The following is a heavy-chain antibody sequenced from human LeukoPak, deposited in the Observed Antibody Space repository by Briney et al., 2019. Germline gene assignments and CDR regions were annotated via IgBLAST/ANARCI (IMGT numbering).Heavy chain of an antibody. Sequence: SGGSLRLSCAASGFIFSNYAMSWVRQAPGKGLEGVSAIIASDGSTYYADSVKGRFTISRDNSKNTLYLQMNSLRAEDTAAYYFAKAVDRSGPYACRGQGTLVTVSS. CDR3: AKAVDRSGPYAC. CDR1: GFIFSNYA. J-gene: IGHJ4*02. V-gene: IGHV3-23*01. CDR2: IIASDGST.